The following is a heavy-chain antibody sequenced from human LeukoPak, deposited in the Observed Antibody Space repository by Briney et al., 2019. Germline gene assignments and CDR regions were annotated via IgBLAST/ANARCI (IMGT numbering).Heavy chain of an antibody. CDR3: ARVLLGSVSPTFDY. Sequence: RASVKVSCKASGYPFRNYAMHWVRQAPGQRLEWMGWINTGNGNAKYPQKFQDRVTITRDTSASTVYMELSSVRSEDTAVYYCARVLLGSVSPTFDYWGQGTLVTVSS. V-gene: IGHV1-3*04. D-gene: IGHD3-10*01. J-gene: IGHJ4*02. CDR1: GYPFRNYA. CDR2: INTGNGNA.